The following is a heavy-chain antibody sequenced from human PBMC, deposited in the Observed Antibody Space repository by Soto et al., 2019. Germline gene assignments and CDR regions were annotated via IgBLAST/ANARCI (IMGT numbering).Heavy chain of an antibody. D-gene: IGHD3-10*01. CDR1: GGTFSSYA. Sequence: SVRVSCKASGGTFSSYAISWVRQAPGQGLEWMGGIIPIFGTANYAQKFQGRVTITADESTSTAYMELSSLRSEDTAVYYCASQGGGVRGVIGSHNWFDPWGQGTLVTVSS. J-gene: IGHJ5*02. CDR3: ASQGGGVRGVIGSHNWFDP. V-gene: IGHV1-69*13. CDR2: IIPIFGTA.